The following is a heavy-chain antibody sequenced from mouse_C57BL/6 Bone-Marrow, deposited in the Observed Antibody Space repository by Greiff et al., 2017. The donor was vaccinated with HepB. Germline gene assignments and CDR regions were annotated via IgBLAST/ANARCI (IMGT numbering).Heavy chain of an antibody. V-gene: IGHV1-63*01. CDR2: IYPGGGYT. J-gene: IGHJ3*01. D-gene: IGHD2-4*01. CDR1: GYTFTNYW. Sequence: VKLQESGAELVRPGTSVKMSCKASGYTFTNYWIGWAKQRPGHGLEWIGDIYPGGGYTNYNEKFKGKATLTADKSSSTAYMQFSSLTSEDSAIYYCARSKDYDEAWFAYWGQGTLVTVSA. CDR3: ARSKDYDEAWFAY.